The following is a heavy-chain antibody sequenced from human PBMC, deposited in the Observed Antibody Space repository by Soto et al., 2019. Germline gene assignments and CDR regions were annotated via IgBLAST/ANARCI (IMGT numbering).Heavy chain of an antibody. Sequence: ASVKVSCKVSGYSLTELSMHWVRQTPGKGLEWMGGFDPEDGETAYAQKFQGRFTMTEDTSTDTAYMELSRLRSDDTAVYYCARDWIAAAGSDSAGAFDIWGQGTMVTVSS. CDR2: FDPEDGET. D-gene: IGHD6-13*01. CDR1: GYSLTELS. J-gene: IGHJ3*02. V-gene: IGHV1-24*01. CDR3: ARDWIAAAGSDSAGAFDI.